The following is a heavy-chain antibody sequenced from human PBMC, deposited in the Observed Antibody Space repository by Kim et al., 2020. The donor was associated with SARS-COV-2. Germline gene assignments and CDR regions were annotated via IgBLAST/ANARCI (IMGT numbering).Heavy chain of an antibody. V-gene: IGHV1-18*04. CDR2: ISAYNGNT. CDR3: ARDIFEEDDITMVRGVIPAATQDY. Sequence: ASVKVSCKASGYTFTSYGISWVRQAPGQGLEWMGWISAYNGNTNYAQKLQGRVTMTTDTSTSTAYMELRSLRSDDTAVYYCARDIFEEDDITMVRGVIPAATQDYWGQGTLVTVSS. D-gene: IGHD3-10*01. J-gene: IGHJ4*02. CDR1: GYTFTSYG.